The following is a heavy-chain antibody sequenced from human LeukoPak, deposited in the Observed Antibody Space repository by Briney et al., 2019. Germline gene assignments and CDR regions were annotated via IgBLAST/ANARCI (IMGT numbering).Heavy chain of an antibody. J-gene: IGHJ3*02. V-gene: IGHV5-10-1*01. CDR3: ASLFRDDVFDI. CDR2: VDPSDSYT. D-gene: IGHD3-10*01. Sequence: GESLRISCKGSGYSFTSYWISWVRHMRGKGLEWMGRVDPSDSYTNYSPSFQGHVSISADKSISTAYLQWRSLKASDTAMYYCASLFRDDVFDIWGQGTMVTVSS. CDR1: GYSFTSYW.